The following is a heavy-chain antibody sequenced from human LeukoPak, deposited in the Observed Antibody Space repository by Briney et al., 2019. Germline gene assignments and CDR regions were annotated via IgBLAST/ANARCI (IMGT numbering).Heavy chain of an antibody. D-gene: IGHD3-10*01. CDR1: GFTFSSYA. CDR3: AKIWFGELSPTEDDY. Sequence: GGSLRLSCAASGFTFSSYAVSWVRQAPGKGLEWVSAISGSGGSTYYADSVKGRFTISRDNSKNTLYLQMNSLRAEDTAVYYCAKIWFGELSPTEDDYWGQGTLVTVSS. CDR2: ISGSGGST. J-gene: IGHJ4*02. V-gene: IGHV3-23*01.